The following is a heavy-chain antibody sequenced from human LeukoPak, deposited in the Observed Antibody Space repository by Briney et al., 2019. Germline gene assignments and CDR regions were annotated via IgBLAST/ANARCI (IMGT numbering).Heavy chain of an antibody. J-gene: IGHJ4*02. CDR1: GGTFSGYY. CDR2: INHSGST. V-gene: IGHV4-34*01. Sequence: PSETLSLTCAAYGGTFSGYYWSWIRQPPGKGLEWIGEINHSGSTNYNPSLKSRVTISVDTSKNQFSLKLSSVTAADTAVYYCARHKRGILYWGQGTLVTVSS. D-gene: IGHD3-10*01. CDR3: ARHKRGILY.